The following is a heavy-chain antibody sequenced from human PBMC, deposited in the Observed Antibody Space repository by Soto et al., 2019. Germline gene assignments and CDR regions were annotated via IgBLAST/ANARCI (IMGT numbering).Heavy chain of an antibody. CDR1: GXTFSSYA. CDR3: AKIGYGSGSYY. D-gene: IGHD3-10*01. Sequence: GSLRLSCAASGXTFSSYAMSWVRQAPGKGLEWVSAISGSGGRKYYADSVKGRFTISRENSKNTLYLQMNRMRAEDTAVYYCAKIGYGSGSYYWGQGTLGTVSS. CDR2: ISGSGGRK. J-gene: IGHJ4*02. V-gene: IGHV3-23*01.